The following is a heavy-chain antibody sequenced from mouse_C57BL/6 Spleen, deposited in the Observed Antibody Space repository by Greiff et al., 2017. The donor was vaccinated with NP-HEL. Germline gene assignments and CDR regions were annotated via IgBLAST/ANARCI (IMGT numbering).Heavy chain of an antibody. Sequence: EVKLVESGPELVKPGASVKISCKASGYSFTGYYMNWVKQSPEKSLEWIGEINPSTGGTTYNQKFKAKATLTVDKSSSTAYMQLKSLTSEDSAVYYCARGKQLRLRGHYFDYWGQGTTLTVSS. V-gene: IGHV1-42*01. D-gene: IGHD3-2*02. J-gene: IGHJ2*01. CDR3: ARGKQLRLRGHYFDY. CDR1: GYSFTGYY. CDR2: INPSTGGT.